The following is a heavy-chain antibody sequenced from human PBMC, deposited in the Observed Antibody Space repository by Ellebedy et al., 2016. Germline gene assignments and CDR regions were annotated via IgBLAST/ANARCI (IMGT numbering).Heavy chain of an antibody. D-gene: IGHD2-15*01. CDR2: ISGSGGGT. J-gene: IGHJ4*02. Sequence: GGSLRLSCAASGFTFSSYAMSWVRQTPGKGLEWVSAISGSGGGTSSADSVKGRFTISRDNSNHTLFLQMNSLRAEDTALYYCAKSPLVVVAATCLDYWGQGTLVTVSS. CDR3: AKSPLVVVAATCLDY. CDR1: GFTFSSYA. V-gene: IGHV3-23*01.